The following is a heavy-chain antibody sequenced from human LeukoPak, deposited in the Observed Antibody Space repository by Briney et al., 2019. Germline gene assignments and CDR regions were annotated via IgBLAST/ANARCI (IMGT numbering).Heavy chain of an antibody. CDR1: GFTFSSYW. CDR3: ASWGGQGSY. D-gene: IGHD3-16*01. J-gene: IGHJ4*02. CDR2: IKQDGSEK. Sequence: PGGSLRLSCAASGFTFSSYWMSWVRQAPGKGLEWVANIKQDGSEKYYVDSVKGRFTISRDNAKNSLYLQMNSLRVEDTAIYYCASWGGQGSYWGQEILVTVSS. V-gene: IGHV3-7*01.